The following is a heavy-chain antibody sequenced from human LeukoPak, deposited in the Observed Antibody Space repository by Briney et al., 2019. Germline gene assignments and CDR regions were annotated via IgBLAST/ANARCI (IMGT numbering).Heavy chain of an antibody. D-gene: IGHD3-10*01. CDR1: GGSISSYY. CDR2: IYYSGST. CDR3: ASRDPAYGSGTFDY. J-gene: IGHJ4*02. V-gene: IGHV4-59*01. Sequence: PSETLSLTCTVSGGSISSYYWSWIRQPPGKGLEWIGYIYYSGSTNYNPSLKSRVTISVDTSKNQFSLKLSSVTAADTAVYYCASRDPAYGSGTFDYWGQGTLVTVSS.